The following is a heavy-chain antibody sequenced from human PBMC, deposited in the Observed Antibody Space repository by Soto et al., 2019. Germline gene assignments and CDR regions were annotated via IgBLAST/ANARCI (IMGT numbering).Heavy chain of an antibody. CDR1: GDFISSHK. D-gene: IGHD3-10*01. V-gene: IGHV4-59*08. CDR2: IDNPGGA. Sequence: QVQLQESGPGLVKPSGTLSLTCSVSGDFISSHKWRWIRRPPGKGLEWSGYIDNPGGASYNPSLESRVTFSVDRSTKHCALWLRSVTAADTAVYYCVRQGIGHLHGRVDFWFPGTTVIVS. CDR3: VRQGIGHLHGRVDF. J-gene: IGHJ6*02.